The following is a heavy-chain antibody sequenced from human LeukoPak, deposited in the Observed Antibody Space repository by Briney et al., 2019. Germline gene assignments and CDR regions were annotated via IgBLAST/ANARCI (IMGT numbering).Heavy chain of an antibody. Sequence: ASVKVSCKASGGTFSNYAINWVRQAPGPGLEWMGGIIPIFGTANYAQKFQGRVTITADESTSTVYMELNSLKSEDTAVYYCARDGAYCGGDCYGTGYYGMDVWGQGATVTVSS. CDR1: GGTFSNYA. V-gene: IGHV1-69*13. CDR3: ARDGAYCGGDCYGTGYYGMDV. J-gene: IGHJ6*02. D-gene: IGHD2-21*02. CDR2: IIPIFGTA.